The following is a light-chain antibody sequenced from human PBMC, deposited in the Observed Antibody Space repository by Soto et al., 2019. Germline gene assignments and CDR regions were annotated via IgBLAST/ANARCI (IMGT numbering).Light chain of an antibody. V-gene: IGKV1-9*01. CDR2: TAS. Sequence: DIQLTQSPSFLSASVGDRVSITCRASQGVTSFLAWYQQIPGKAPKLLIYTASTLQSGVPPRFSGSGSVTEFTLTISSLQPEDFGTYYCQQLNSYPLTFGGGIRVAIK. J-gene: IGKJ4*01. CDR1: QGVTSF. CDR3: QQLNSYPLT.